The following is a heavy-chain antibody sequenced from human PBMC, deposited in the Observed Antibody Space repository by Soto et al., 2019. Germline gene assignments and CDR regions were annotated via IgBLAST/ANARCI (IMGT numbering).Heavy chain of an antibody. CDR3: VRDYYDTSGYPNTFDM. J-gene: IGHJ3*02. V-gene: IGHV3-21*01. Sequence: GGSLRLSCAASGFTLSRHTMNWVRQAPGKGLEWVSFIGSRTSDIYYADSVKGRFTISRDNAKNSLYLDLTRLRAEDTAVYFCVRDYYDTSGYPNTFDMWGQGTMVTV. CDR1: GFTLSRHT. CDR2: IGSRTSDI. D-gene: IGHD3-16*01.